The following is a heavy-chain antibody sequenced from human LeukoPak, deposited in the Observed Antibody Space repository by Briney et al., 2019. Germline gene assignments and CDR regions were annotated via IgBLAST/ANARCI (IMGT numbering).Heavy chain of an antibody. Sequence: SETLSLTCPVPGDSISRHLYYWSWIRQPPGKGLEWIGEINHSGSTNYNPSLKSRVTISVDTSKNQFSLKLSSVTAADTAVYYCALSQGGYDSSGYYYYFDYWGQGTPVTVSS. J-gene: IGHJ4*02. CDR3: ALSQGGYDSSGYYYYFDY. CDR1: GDSISRHLYY. V-gene: IGHV4-34*01. D-gene: IGHD3-22*01. CDR2: INHSGST.